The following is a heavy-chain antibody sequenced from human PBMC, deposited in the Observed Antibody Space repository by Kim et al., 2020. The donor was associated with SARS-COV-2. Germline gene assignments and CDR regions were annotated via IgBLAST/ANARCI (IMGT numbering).Heavy chain of an antibody. J-gene: IGHJ6*02. V-gene: IGHV3-48*02. CDR3: ARDPFRYYYYGMDV. Sequence: AESVKGRFTISRDNAKNSLYLQMNSLRDEDTAVYYCARDPFRYYYYGMDVWGQGTTVTVSS.